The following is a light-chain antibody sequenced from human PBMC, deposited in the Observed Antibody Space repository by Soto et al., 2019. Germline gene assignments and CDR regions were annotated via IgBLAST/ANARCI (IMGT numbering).Light chain of an antibody. V-gene: IGKV3-11*01. J-gene: IGKJ5*01. CDR2: DAS. CDR1: QSVGSS. Sequence: EIVLTQSPATLSLSPGERGTLSCRAIQSVGSSLDWYQQRPGQAPRLLIFDASKRAPGIPVRFSGSGSGTDFTLTISSLAPEDFALYYCQQRSNWPITFGQGTRLEIK. CDR3: QQRSNWPIT.